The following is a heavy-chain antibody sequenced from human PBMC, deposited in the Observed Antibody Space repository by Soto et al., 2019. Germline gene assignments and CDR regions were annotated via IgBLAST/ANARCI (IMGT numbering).Heavy chain of an antibody. D-gene: IGHD1-26*01. J-gene: IGHJ4*02. Sequence: EVQLVESGGGLVQPGRSLRLSCAASGFTFDDYAMHWVRQAPGKGLEWVSGISWNSGSIGYADSVKGRFTISRDNAKNSLYLQMNSLRAEDTALYYCAKVPNPFKWELQNFDYWGQGTLVTVSS. CDR2: ISWNSGSI. CDR3: AKVPNPFKWELQNFDY. CDR1: GFTFDDYA. V-gene: IGHV3-9*01.